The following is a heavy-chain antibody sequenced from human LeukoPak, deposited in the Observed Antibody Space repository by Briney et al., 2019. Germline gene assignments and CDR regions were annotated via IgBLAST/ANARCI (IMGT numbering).Heavy chain of an antibody. CDR2: IYYSGST. Sequence: PSETLSLTCTVSGGSISSGGYYWSWIRQHPGKGLEWIGYIYYSGSTYYNPSLKSRVTISVDTSKNQFSLKLSSVTAADTAVYYCARVPLAAAEVMDVWGKGTTVTVSS. CDR3: ARVPLAAAEVMDV. V-gene: IGHV4-31*03. J-gene: IGHJ6*03. D-gene: IGHD6-13*01. CDR1: GGSISSGGYY.